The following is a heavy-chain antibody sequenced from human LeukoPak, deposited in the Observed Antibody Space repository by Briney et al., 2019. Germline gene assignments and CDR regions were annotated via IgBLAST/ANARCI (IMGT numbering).Heavy chain of an antibody. V-gene: IGHV3-21*01. CDR1: GFTFSSYS. J-gene: IGHJ1*01. Sequence: GGSLRLSCAASGFTFSSYSMNWVRQAPGKGLEWVSSISSSSGYIYYADSVKGRFTISRDNAKNSLYLQMNSLRAEDTAVYYCARDMTHYYDSSGPTFFQHWGQGTLVTVSS. CDR2: ISSSSGYI. CDR3: ARDMTHYYDSSGPTFFQH. D-gene: IGHD3-22*01.